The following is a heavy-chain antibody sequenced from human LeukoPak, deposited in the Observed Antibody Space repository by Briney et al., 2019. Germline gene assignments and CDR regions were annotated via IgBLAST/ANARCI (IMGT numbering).Heavy chain of an antibody. CDR3: ARESSGTYYNPLGYMDV. D-gene: IGHD3-10*01. CDR2: IFTSGIT. CDR1: GGSISTGDYC. J-gene: IGHJ6*03. Sequence: SQTLSLTCNVSGGSISTGDYCWSWIRQPPGKGLEWIGRIFTSGITNYNPSLKSRVTMSVDTSKNQFSLNLSSVTAADTAVYYCARESSGTYYNPLGYMDVWGKGTTVTVSS. V-gene: IGHV4-61*02.